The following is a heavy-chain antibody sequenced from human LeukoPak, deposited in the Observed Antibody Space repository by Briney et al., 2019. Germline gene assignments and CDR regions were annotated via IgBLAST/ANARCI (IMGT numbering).Heavy chain of an antibody. J-gene: IGHJ4*02. Sequence: PSETLSLTCGVYGGSLTGYYWSWIRQPPGKGLEWIGEISHSGSTNYSPSLKSRVTMSVDTSKNQFPLKLSSVAAADTAVYYCARLGLELQTFDYWGQGTLVTVSS. V-gene: IGHV4-34*01. CDR2: ISHSGST. D-gene: IGHD1-7*01. CDR3: ARLGLELQTFDY. CDR1: GGSLTGYY.